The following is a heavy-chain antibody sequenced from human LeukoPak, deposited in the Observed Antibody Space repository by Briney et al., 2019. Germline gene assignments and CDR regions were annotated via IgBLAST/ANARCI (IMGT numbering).Heavy chain of an antibody. CDR3: ARVSDYVWGSYRSDI. D-gene: IGHD3-16*02. J-gene: IGHJ3*02. V-gene: IGHV4-61*02. CDR2: IYTSGST. CDR1: GGSISSGSYY. Sequence: SETLSLTCTVSGGSISSGSYYWSWIRQPAGKGLEWIGRIYTSGSTKYNPSLKSRVTISVDTSKNQSSLKLSSVTAADTAVYYCARVSDYVWGSYRSDIWGQGTMVTVSS.